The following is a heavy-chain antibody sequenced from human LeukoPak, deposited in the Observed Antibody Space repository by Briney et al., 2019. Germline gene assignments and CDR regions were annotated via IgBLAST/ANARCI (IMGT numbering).Heavy chain of an antibody. CDR3: AKVSSGWHETFDY. D-gene: IGHD6-19*01. CDR1: GFTFSSYE. CDR2: ISGSGGSA. Sequence: PGGSLRLSCAASGFTFSSYEMNWVRQAPGKGLEWVSAISGSGGSAYYADSVKGRFTISRDNSKNTLYLQMNSLRAEDTAVYYCAKVSSGWHETFDYWGQGTLVTVSS. J-gene: IGHJ4*02. V-gene: IGHV3-23*01.